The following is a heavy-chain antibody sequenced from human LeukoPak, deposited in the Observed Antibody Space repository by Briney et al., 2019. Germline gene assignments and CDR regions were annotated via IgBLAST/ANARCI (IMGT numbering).Heavy chain of an antibody. CDR1: GFTFSSYS. CDR2: ISSSSSYI. D-gene: IGHD3-9*01. CDR3: AKGTVLRYFDWSPIAPNYYYGMDV. J-gene: IGHJ6*02. V-gene: IGHV3-21*01. Sequence: GGSLRLSCAASGFTFSSYSMNWVRQAPGKGLEWVSSISSSSSYIYYADSVKGRFTISRDNAKNSLYLQMNSLRAEDTAVYYCAKGTVLRYFDWSPIAPNYYYGMDVWGQGTTVTVSS.